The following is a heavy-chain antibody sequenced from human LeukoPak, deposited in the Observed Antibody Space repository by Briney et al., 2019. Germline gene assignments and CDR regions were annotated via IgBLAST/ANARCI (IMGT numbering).Heavy chain of an antibody. Sequence: PSETLSLTCAVYGGSFSGYYWSWIRQPPGKGRKCIGEFNHSGITNYNPSLKSRVTISVDTSKNQFSLKLSSVTAADTAVYYCARASARGFDYYYYMDVWGKGTTVTVSS. CDR3: ARASARGFDYYYYMDV. J-gene: IGHJ6*03. D-gene: IGHD3-3*01. V-gene: IGHV4-34*01. CDR2: FNHSGIT. CDR1: GGSFSGYY.